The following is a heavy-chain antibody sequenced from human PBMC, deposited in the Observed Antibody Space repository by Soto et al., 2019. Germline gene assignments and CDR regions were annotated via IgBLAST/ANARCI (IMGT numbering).Heavy chain of an antibody. V-gene: IGHV1-69*02. CDR1: RDTFNTYT. D-gene: IGHD3-10*01. CDR3: ATVYYVGSGSSMDICDS. J-gene: IGHJ4*02. CDR2: IIPRTGIA. Sequence: QVQLLQSGPEVKKPGSSVKVSCKASRDTFNTYTITWVRQAPGQGLEWMGRIIPRTGIANYAEKLQDRVSITADRSTSTAYMELSSLRFDDTAVYYCATVYYVGSGSSMDICDSWGQGTLVTVSS.